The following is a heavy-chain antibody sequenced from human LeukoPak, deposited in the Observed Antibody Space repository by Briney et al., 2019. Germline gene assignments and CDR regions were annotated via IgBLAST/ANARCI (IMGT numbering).Heavy chain of an antibody. Sequence: GESLKISCKGSGYSFTNYWIGWVRQMPGKGLEWMGIIYPGDSDTRYSPSFQGQVTISADTSISTAYLQWSSLKASDTAMYYCARHRITGTPYDAFDIWGQGTVVTVSS. V-gene: IGHV5-51*01. CDR1: GYSFTNYW. D-gene: IGHD1-7*01. CDR3: ARHRITGTPYDAFDI. J-gene: IGHJ3*02. CDR2: IYPGDSDT.